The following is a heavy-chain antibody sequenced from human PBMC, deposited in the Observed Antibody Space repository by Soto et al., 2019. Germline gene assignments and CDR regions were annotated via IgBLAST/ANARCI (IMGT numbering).Heavy chain of an antibody. Sequence: EVQLVESGGGLVQPGGSLRLSCAASGFTFSVYWMHWVRQAPGKGLLWVSRIDSDGSTTSYADSVKGRFTISRDNAKSTLYLQMNSLRAEDTAVYSCARPGYSNYGAGVDVWGQGTTVTASS. CDR3: ARPGYSNYGAGVDV. CDR2: IDSDGSTT. J-gene: IGHJ6*02. V-gene: IGHV3-74*01. CDR1: GFTFSVYW. D-gene: IGHD4-4*01.